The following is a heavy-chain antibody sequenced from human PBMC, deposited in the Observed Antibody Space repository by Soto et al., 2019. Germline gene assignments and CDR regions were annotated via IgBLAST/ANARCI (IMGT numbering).Heavy chain of an antibody. D-gene: IGHD4-17*01. CDR2: IYYSGST. CDR3: ASATVLKFVYYYMDV. Sequence: PSETLSLTCTVSGGSISSYYWSWIRQPPGKGLEWIGYIYYSGSTNYNPSLKSRVTISVDTSKNQFSLKLSSVTAADTAVYYCASATVLKFVYYYMDVSGKGTTVTVSS. J-gene: IGHJ6*03. V-gene: IGHV4-59*01. CDR1: GGSISSYY.